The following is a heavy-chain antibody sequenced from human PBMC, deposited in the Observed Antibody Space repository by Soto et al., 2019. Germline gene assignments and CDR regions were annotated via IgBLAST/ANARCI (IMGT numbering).Heavy chain of an antibody. CDR2: IWYDGSNK. J-gene: IGHJ6*02. CDR1: GFTFSSYG. D-gene: IGHD6-13*01. CDR3: ESEAAAGTRYYYGMDV. V-gene: IGHV3-33*01. Sequence: QVQLVESGGGVVQPGRSLRLSCAASGFTFSSYGMHWVRQAPGKGLEWVAVIWYDGSNKYYADSVKGRFTISRDNSKNTLYLQMNGLRAEDTAVYYCESEAAAGTRYYYGMDVWGQGTTVTVSS.